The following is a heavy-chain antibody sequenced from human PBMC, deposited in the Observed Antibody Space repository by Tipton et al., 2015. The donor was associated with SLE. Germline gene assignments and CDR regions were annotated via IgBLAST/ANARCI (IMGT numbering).Heavy chain of an antibody. V-gene: IGHV4-59*11. D-gene: IGHD2-15*01. J-gene: IGHJ4*02. CDR1: GVSISSHY. CDR2: IHYSGST. CDR3: AGGWQDYCSGGTCYALDY. Sequence: PGLVKPSETLSLMCTVSGVSISSHYWTWIRQPPGKGLEWIGYIHYSGSTYYNPSLKGRVTISVDTSKNQFSLKLSSVTAADTAVYYCAGGWQDYCSGGTCYALDYWGQGKLVTVSS.